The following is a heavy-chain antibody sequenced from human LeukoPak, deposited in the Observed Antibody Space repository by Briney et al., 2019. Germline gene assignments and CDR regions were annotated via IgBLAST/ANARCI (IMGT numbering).Heavy chain of an antibody. J-gene: IGHJ4*02. CDR3: ARDTRSLAAPGLDY. CDR2: ITDSGSGT. CDR1: GVTFSSHG. V-gene: IGHV3-21*04. Sequence: TGGSLRLSCAASGVTFSSHGMSWVRQAPGEGLEWVSSITDSGSGTNYADSVRGRFIISRDNAKNSLYLQMNSLRAEDTAVYYCARDTRSLAAPGLDYWGQGTLVTVSS. D-gene: IGHD6-13*01.